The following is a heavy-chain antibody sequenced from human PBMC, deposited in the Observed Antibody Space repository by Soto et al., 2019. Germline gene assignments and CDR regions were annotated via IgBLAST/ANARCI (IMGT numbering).Heavy chain of an antibody. CDR1: GFTFSSYS. CDR2: ISSSSSYI. J-gene: IGHJ6*02. D-gene: IGHD3-10*01. V-gene: IGHV3-21*01. Sequence: PGGSLRLSCAASGFTFSSYSMNWVRQAPGKGLEWVSSISSSSSYIYYADSVKGRFTISRDNAKNSLYLQMNSLRAEDTAVYYCARDTRFGETGYGMDVWGQGTTVTVSS. CDR3: ARDTRFGETGYGMDV.